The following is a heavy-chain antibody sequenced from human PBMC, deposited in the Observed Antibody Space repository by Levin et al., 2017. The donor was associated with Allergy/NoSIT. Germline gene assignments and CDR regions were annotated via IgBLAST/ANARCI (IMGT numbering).Heavy chain of an antibody. CDR3: ARDDAGFSWFDP. CDR1: GGSISSGGYY. Sequence: SETLSLTCTVSGGSISSGGYYWSWIRQHPGKGLEWIGYIYYSGSTYYNPSLKSRVTISVDTSKNQFSLKLSSVTAADTAVYYCARDDAGFSWFDPWGQGTLVTVSS. J-gene: IGHJ5*02. CDR2: IYYSGST. D-gene: IGHD2/OR15-2a*01. V-gene: IGHV4-31*03.